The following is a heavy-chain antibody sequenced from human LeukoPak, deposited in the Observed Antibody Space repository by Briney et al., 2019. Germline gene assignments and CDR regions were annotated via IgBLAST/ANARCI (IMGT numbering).Heavy chain of an antibody. D-gene: IGHD6-6*01. CDR1: GGTFSSYA. CDR2: IIPIFGTA. CDR3: ARVGLGRIAARPRVYYFDY. Sequence: SVKVSCKASGGTFSSYAISWVRQAPGQGLEWMGRIIPIFGTANYAQKFQGRVTITTDESTSTAYMELSSLRSEDTAVYYCARVGLGRIAARPRVYYFDYWGQGTLVTVSS. J-gene: IGHJ4*02. V-gene: IGHV1-69*05.